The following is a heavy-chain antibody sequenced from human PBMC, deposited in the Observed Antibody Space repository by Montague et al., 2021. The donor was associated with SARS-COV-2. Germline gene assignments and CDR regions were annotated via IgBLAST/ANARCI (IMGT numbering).Heavy chain of an antibody. Sequence: SLRLSCAASGFTFSSYAMHWVRQAPGKGLEWVAVISYDGSNKYYADSVKGRFTISRDNSKNTLYLQMNSLRAEDTAVYYCAREGMVGATGFDYWGQGTLVTVSS. J-gene: IGHJ4*02. CDR3: AREGMVGATGFDY. V-gene: IGHV3-30*04. D-gene: IGHD1-26*01. CDR2: ISYDGSNK. CDR1: GFTFSSYA.